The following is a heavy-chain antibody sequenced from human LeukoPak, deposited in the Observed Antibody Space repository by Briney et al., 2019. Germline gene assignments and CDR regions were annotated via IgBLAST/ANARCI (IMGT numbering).Heavy chain of an antibody. CDR1: GFTFSSYD. Sequence: SGGSLRLSCAASGFTFSSYDMHWVRQATGKGLEWVSAIGTAGDTYYPGSVKGRFTISRENAKNSLYLQMNSLRAGDTAVYYCARGIMITFGGVIAPGDYGMDVWGQATTVTVSS. CDR2: IGTAGDT. V-gene: IGHV3-13*01. CDR3: ARGIMITFGGVIAPGDYGMDV. J-gene: IGHJ6*02. D-gene: IGHD3-16*02.